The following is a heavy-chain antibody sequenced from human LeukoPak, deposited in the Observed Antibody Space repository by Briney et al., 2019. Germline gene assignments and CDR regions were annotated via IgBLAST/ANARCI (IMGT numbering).Heavy chain of an antibody. V-gene: IGHV3-48*01. CDR3: ARDHDMTTVTTDAFDI. J-gene: IGHJ3*02. CDR2: ISSSSSTI. CDR1: GSTFSSYS. Sequence: GGSLRLSCAASGSTFSSYSMNWVRQAPGKGLEWVSYISSSSSTIYYADSVKGRFTISRDNAKNSLYLQMNSLRAEDTAVYYCARDHDMTTVTTDAFDIWGQGTMVTVSS. D-gene: IGHD4-17*01.